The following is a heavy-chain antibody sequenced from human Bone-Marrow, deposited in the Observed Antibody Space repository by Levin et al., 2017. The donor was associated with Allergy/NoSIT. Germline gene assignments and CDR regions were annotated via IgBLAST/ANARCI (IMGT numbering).Heavy chain of an antibody. CDR3: ARRRGLASPGGMDV. CDR2: VYDSKNT. Sequence: SETLSLTCTVSGDSVSSSTYYWAWIRQPPGKGLEWIGSVYDSKNTFYNPSLQSRVTISDDTSRNHFSLKLTSVTAANTAVYYCARRRGLASPGGMDVWGLGTTVTVSS. D-gene: IGHD3-3*02. J-gene: IGHJ6*02. V-gene: IGHV4-39*07. CDR1: GDSVSSSTYY.